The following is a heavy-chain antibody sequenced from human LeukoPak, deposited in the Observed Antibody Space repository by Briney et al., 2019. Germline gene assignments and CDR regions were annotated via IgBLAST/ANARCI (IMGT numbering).Heavy chain of an antibody. CDR3: TRVMYEDGYPDY. CDR2: IRSKAYGGTT. J-gene: IGHJ4*02. D-gene: IGHD5-24*01. CDR1: GFTFSNYW. Sequence: GGSLRLSCAASGFTFSNYWMSWVRQAPGKGLEWVGFIRSKAYGGTTEYAASVKGRFTISRDDSKSIAYLQMNSLKTEDTAVYYCTRVMYEDGYPDYWGQGTLVTVSS. V-gene: IGHV3-49*04.